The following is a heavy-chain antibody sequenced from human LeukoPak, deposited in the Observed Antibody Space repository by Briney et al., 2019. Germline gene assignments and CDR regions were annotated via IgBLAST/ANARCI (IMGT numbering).Heavy chain of an antibody. CDR2: ISSFGNII. D-gene: IGHD2-21*02. CDR1: GFNFSYYD. CDR3: ARAFCSGGHCYQGAFDY. V-gene: IGHV3-48*03. J-gene: IGHJ4*02. Sequence: GGSLKVSCVASGFNFSYYDMYWVRQAPGKGLEWLSYISSFGNIIYSADSLEGRFTLSRDNAKNSLYLQMHSLRVEDTAVYYCARAFCSGGHCYQGAFDYWGQGTLVAVSS.